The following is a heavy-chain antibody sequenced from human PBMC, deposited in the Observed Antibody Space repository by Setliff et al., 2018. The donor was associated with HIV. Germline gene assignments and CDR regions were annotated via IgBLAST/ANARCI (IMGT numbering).Heavy chain of an antibody. CDR3: ARDQPQDYYGSGSHYWYGMDV. Sequence: PSETLSLTCTVSGGSVSRSDYYWSWIRQPAGGGLEWIGRVHISGSVNYNPSLRSRVSISIDTSKNQCSLKLTSVTAADTAVYYCARDQPQDYYGSGSHYWYGMDVWGQGTTVTVSS. CDR1: GGSVSRSDYY. J-gene: IGHJ6*01. V-gene: IGHV4-61*02. CDR2: VHISGSV. D-gene: IGHD3-10*01.